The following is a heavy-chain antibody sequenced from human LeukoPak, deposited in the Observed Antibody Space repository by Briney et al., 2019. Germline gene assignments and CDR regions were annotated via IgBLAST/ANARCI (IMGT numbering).Heavy chain of an antibody. Sequence: PSETRSLTCTVSGGSISSHYWSWIRQSPGRGLDYIGYIYYSGSTNYSPSLKSRVTISVDTSKNQFSLKLTSVTAADTAVYYCARDRGYGNPFDSWGQGTLVTVS. D-gene: IGHD4-11*01. CDR2: IYYSGST. V-gene: IGHV4-59*11. J-gene: IGHJ4*02. CDR1: GGSISSHY. CDR3: ARDRGYGNPFDS.